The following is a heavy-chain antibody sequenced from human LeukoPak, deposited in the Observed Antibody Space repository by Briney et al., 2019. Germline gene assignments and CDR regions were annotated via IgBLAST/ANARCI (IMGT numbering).Heavy chain of an antibody. CDR1: GYTFTGYF. Sequence: ASVKVSCKASGYTFTGYFMHWVRQAPGQGLAWMGWIDPNSCGTNYAQNFRGRVTMTRDTSISTAYMELSRLTSDDTAVYYCARVRVTGSFGLDLGHWGQGTLVTVSS. D-gene: IGHD1-26*01. V-gene: IGHV1-2*02. CDR2: IDPNSCGT. J-gene: IGHJ4*02. CDR3: ARVRVTGSFGLDLGH.